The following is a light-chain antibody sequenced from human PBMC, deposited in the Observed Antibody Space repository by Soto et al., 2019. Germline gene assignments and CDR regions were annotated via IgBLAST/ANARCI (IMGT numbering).Light chain of an antibody. CDR2: EVS. CDR1: SSDVGGYNA. CDR3: SSYTTRNTVL. V-gene: IGLV2-14*01. J-gene: IGLJ2*01. Sequence: QSVLAQPASVSGSPGQTITISCTGTSSDVGGYNAVSWYQHHPGKAPKLMIYEVSNRPSGVSNRFSGSKSGNTASLTISGLQAEDEADYYCSSYTTRNTVLFGGGTKLTVL.